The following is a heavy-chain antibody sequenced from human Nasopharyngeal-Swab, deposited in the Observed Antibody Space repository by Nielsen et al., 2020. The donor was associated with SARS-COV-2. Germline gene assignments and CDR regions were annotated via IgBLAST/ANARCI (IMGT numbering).Heavy chain of an antibody. V-gene: IGHV3-20*01. CDR3: AREAPGTGAYDFWSGYPAGSGGMDV. J-gene: IGHJ6*02. Sequence: GESLKISCAASGFTFDDYGMSWVRQAPGKGLEWVSGINWNGGSTGYADSVKGRFTISRGNAKNSLYLQMNSLRAEDTALYHCAREAPGTGAYDFWSGYPAGSGGMDVWGQGTTVTVSS. CDR2: INWNGGST. CDR1: GFTFDDYG. D-gene: IGHD3-3*01.